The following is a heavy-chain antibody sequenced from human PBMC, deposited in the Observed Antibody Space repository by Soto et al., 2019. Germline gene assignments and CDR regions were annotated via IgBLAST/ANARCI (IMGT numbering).Heavy chain of an antibody. CDR1: GGSFSGYY. D-gene: IGHD6-13*01. CDR2: INHSRST. J-gene: IGHJ4*02. V-gene: IGHV4-34*01. CDR3: ARGSESIAAAGIYFDY. Sequence: SETLSLTCAVYGGSFSGYYWSWIRQPPGKGLEWIGEINHSRSTNYNPSLKSRVTISVDTSKNQFSLKLSSVTAADTVVYYCARGSESIAAAGIYFDYWGQGTLVTVSS.